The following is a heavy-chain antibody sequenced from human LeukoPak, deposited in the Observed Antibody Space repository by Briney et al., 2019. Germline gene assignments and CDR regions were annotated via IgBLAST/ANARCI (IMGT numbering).Heavy chain of an antibody. CDR2: INPNSGGT. CDR3: ARDLVDCGGDCYTHDAFDI. J-gene: IGHJ3*02. V-gene: IGHV1-2*02. Sequence: ASVKVSCKASGYTFTGYYMHWVRQAPGQGLEWMGWINPNSGGTNYAQKFQGRVTMTRDTSISTAYMELSRLRSDDTAVYYCARDLVDCGGDCYTHDAFDIWGQGTMVTFSS. CDR1: GYTFTGYY. D-gene: IGHD2-21*02.